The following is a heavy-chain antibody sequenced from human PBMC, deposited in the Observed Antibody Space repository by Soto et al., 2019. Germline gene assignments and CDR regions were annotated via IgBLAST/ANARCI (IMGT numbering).Heavy chain of an antibody. D-gene: IGHD5-12*01. CDR2: SFSGGGT. Sequence: VQVVESGGGLIQPGGSLRLSCEVSGFSVTANYMSWVRQAPGKGLGWVSVSFSGGGTDYVDSVKGRFTISIDISKSTPYLQMNSLRAEDTAVYYCHGYGYWGQGALVTVSS. CDR1: GFSVTANY. CDR3: HGYGY. V-gene: IGHV3-53*01. J-gene: IGHJ4*02.